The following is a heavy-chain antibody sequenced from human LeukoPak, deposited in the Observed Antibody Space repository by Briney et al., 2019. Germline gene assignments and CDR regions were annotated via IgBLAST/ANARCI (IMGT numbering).Heavy chain of an antibody. CDR1: GFTFSSYA. J-gene: IGHJ4*02. D-gene: IGHD2-21*02. CDR3: AKTLWGLTLLSSDH. Sequence: PGGSLRLSCAASGFTFSSYAMSWVRQAPGKGLMWVSSLSDSGSSTFYADSVKGRFTIYRDNPKNVLYLQMNSLRADDTAVYYCAKTLWGLTLLSSDHWGQGTLVTVSS. CDR2: LSDSGSST. V-gene: IGHV3-23*01.